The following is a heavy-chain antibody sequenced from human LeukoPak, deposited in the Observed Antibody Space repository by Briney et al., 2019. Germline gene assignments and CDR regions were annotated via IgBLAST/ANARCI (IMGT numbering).Heavy chain of an antibody. V-gene: IGHV3-30*04. CDR1: GFTFSSYA. Sequence: GGSLRLSCAASGFTFSSYAMHWVRQAPGKGLEWVAVISYDGSNKYYADSVKGRFTISRDNSKNTLYLQMNSLRAEDTAVYYCAREEQGYCSSTSCYYYYMDVWGKGTTVTISS. J-gene: IGHJ6*03. D-gene: IGHD2-2*01. CDR3: AREEQGYCSSTSCYYYYMDV. CDR2: ISYDGSNK.